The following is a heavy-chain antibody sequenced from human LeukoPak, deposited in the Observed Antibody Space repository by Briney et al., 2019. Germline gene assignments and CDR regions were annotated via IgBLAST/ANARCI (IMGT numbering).Heavy chain of an antibody. J-gene: IGHJ5*01. D-gene: IGHD2-2*02. V-gene: IGHV3-74*01. Sequence: GGSLSLSCAASGFRFSSYWMHWVRQAPGTGLVWVSRINSDGSTTSYADSVKGRFTISRDNAKNTVYLQMNSLRAEDTAVYYCARASHYTIPFDSWGQGTLVTVSS. CDR3: ARASHYTIPFDS. CDR2: INSDGSTT. CDR1: GFRFSSYW.